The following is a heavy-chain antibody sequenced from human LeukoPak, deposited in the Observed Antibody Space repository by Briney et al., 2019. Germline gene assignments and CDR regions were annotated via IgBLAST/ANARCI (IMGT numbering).Heavy chain of an antibody. CDR3: ASRIIVPAAIGYFDL. CDR1: GGTFSSYA. Sequence: SVKVSCKASGGTFSSYAISWVRQAPGQGLEWMGGIIPIFGTANYAQKFQGRVTITADESTSTAYMELCSLRSEDTAVYYCASRIIVPAAIGYFDLWGRGTLVTVSS. CDR2: IIPIFGTA. D-gene: IGHD2-2*02. V-gene: IGHV1-69*13. J-gene: IGHJ2*01.